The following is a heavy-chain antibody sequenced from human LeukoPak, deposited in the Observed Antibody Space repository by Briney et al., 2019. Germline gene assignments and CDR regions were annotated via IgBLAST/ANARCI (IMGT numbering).Heavy chain of an antibody. Sequence: SETLSLTCVVSGDSISSGGYSWSWIRQTPGKGLEWIAYIHDSGSTYNNPSLKSRLSISIDTSKNQFSLKLSSVTAADTAVYYCASLPRWGWLMPVGFDYWGQGTLVTVSS. CDR2: IHDSGST. V-gene: IGHV4-30-4*07. CDR1: GDSISSGGYS. J-gene: IGHJ4*02. D-gene: IGHD3-16*01. CDR3: ASLPRWGWLMPVGFDY.